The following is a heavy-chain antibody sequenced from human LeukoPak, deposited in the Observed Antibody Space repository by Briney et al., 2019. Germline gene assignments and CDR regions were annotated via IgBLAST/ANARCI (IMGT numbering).Heavy chain of an antibody. CDR1: GGSISSYY. CDR3: ARAAVAGSYYYYYMDV. D-gene: IGHD6-19*01. Sequence: KPSETLSLTCTVSGGSISSYYWSWIRQPAGKGLEWIGRIYTSGSTNYNPSLKSRVTMSVDTSKNQFSLKLSSVTAADTAVYYCARAAVAGSYYYYYMDVWGKGTTVTISS. CDR2: IYTSGST. J-gene: IGHJ6*03. V-gene: IGHV4-4*07.